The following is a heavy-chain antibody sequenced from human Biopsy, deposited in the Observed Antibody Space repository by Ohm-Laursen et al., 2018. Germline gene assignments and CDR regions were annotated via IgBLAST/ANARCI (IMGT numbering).Heavy chain of an antibody. J-gene: IGHJ4*02. CDR1: GFTFSSYS. V-gene: IGHV3-21*01. Sequence: SLRLSCAASGFTFSSYSMNWVRQAPGKGLEWTSYISETSSHIYDADSVKGRFTVARDNAKNSLYLQMNSLRADDTAVYYCARGANPFHYWGRGTLVTVSS. CDR3: ARGANPFHY. D-gene: IGHD4/OR15-4a*01. CDR2: ISETSSHI.